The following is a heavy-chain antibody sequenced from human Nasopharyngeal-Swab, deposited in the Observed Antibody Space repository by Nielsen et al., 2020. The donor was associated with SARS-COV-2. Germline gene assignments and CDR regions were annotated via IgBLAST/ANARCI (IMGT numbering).Heavy chain of an antibody. CDR3: ARESSFTSNWYTDH. J-gene: IGHJ4*02. D-gene: IGHD6-13*01. V-gene: IGHV1-3*04. Sequence: ASVTVSCKASGYTFTTYSLHWVRQARGQRLEWMGYSNTANGDTVYAQKFQGRVTFTRDTSASTGYMEVNNLRYEDTGVYYCARESSFTSNWYTDHWGQGTLVNVSS. CDR2: SNTANGDT. CDR1: GYTFTTYS.